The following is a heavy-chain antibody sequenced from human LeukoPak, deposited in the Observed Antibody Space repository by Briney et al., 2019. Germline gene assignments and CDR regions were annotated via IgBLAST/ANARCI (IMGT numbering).Heavy chain of an antibody. J-gene: IGHJ6*01. D-gene: IGHD2-21*01. V-gene: IGHV3-48*03. CDR1: GFTFSK. Sequence: PGGSLRLSCAASGFTFSKMNWVREAPGKGLEWISYISGSGNTIYYAESVKGRFTISRDSAKNSLYLQMNSLRAEDTAIYYCARDLHCGGGSYYDYGLDIWGQGTTVTVSS. CDR2: ISGSGNTI. CDR3: ARDLHCGGGSYYDYGLDI.